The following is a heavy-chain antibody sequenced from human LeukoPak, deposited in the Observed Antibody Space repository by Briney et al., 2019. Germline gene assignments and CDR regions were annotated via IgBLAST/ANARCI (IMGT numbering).Heavy chain of an antibody. CDR2: ISPDSRAT. J-gene: IGHJ4*02. D-gene: IGHD3-16*01. V-gene: IGHV3-21*01. Sequence: GASLRLSCAVSGFTFSSYSMNWVRQAPGKGLEWVSIISPDSRATIYADSVKGRFTTSRDNAKNSLYLQMNSLRVEDTAVYYCAASPPGGPIEYWDQGALVTVSS. CDR1: GFTFSSYS. CDR3: AASPPGGPIEY.